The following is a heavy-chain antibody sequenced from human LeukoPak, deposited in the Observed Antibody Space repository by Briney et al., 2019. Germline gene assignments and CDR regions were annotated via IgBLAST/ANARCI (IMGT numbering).Heavy chain of an antibody. V-gene: IGHV1-2*02. D-gene: IGHD6-19*01. J-gene: IGHJ4*02. CDR1: GYTFTDYY. CDR3: ARDPRGPAVAGDY. Sequence: ASVKVSCKASGYTFTDYYMHWVRQAPGQGLEWMGWINPNSGGTNYAQKFQGRVNMTRDTSISTAYMQLSRLTSGDTAFYYCARDPRGPAVAGDYWGQGTLVTVSS. CDR2: INPNSGGT.